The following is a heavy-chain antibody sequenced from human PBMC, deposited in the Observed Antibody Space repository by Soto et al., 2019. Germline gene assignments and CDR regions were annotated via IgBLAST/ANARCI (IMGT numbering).Heavy chain of an antibody. V-gene: IGHV6-1*01. J-gene: IGHJ4*02. CDR3: AREFPHYESSDRYLDY. Sequence: QALHLPCSISGFSVWGTSAASTWIRQSPSRVLEWLGRTYYRSKWYNDYAVSVKSRITVTPDTSKNQFSLHLNSVTPEDTAVYYCAREFPHYESSDRYLDYWGQGALVTVSS. CDR1: GFSVWGTSAA. CDR2: TYYRSKWYN. D-gene: IGHD3-22*01.